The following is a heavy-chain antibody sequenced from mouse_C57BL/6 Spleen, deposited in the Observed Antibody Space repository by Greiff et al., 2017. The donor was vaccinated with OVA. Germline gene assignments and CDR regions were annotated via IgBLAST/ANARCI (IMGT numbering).Heavy chain of an antibody. V-gene: IGHV7-3*01. CDR3: ARYSATWHYFDY. J-gene: IGHJ2*01. Sequence: DVHLVESGGGLVQPGGSLSLSCAASGFTFTDYYMSWVRQPPGKALEWLGFIRNKANGYTTEYSASVKGRFTISRDNSQSILYLQMNALRADYSATYSCARYSATWHYFDYWGQGTTLTVSS. CDR2: IRNKANGYTT. D-gene: IGHD5-5*01. CDR1: GFTFTDYY.